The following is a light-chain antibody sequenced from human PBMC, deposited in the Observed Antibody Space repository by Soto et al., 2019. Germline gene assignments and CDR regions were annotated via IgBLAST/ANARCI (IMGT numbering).Light chain of an antibody. CDR2: DDT. J-gene: IGLJ1*01. V-gene: IGLV3-21*02. CDR3: QVWESSSNQYV. Sequence: SYELTQPPSVSVSPGQTARISCGGNKVRSKSVHWYQQKPGQAPVLVVHDDTDRPSGIPERFSGSKSVNTATLIISRVEVGDESDYYCQVWESSSNQYVFGTGTKVTVL. CDR1: KVRSKS.